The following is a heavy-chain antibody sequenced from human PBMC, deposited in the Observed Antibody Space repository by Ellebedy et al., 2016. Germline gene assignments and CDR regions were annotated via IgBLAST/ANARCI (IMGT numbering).Heavy chain of an antibody. D-gene: IGHD3-16*01. Sequence: GESLKISXAASGFTFSDYYMSWIRQAPGRGLEWVSDISSSTIFTKYADSVKGRFTISRDNAKNSLYLQMNNLRAADTAVYYCVRGVGGTSLNWFDPWGQGTLVTVSS. CDR3: VRGVGGTSLNWFDP. CDR2: ISSSTIFT. CDR1: GFTFSDYY. J-gene: IGHJ5*02. V-gene: IGHV3-11*06.